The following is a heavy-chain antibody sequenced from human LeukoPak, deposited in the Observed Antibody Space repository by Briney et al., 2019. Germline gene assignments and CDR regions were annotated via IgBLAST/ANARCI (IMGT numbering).Heavy chain of an antibody. J-gene: IGHJ3*02. CDR2: IRYDGSNK. D-gene: IGHD6-19*01. CDR1: GFTFSSYG. Sequence: PGGSLRLSCAAYGFTFSSYGMHWVRQAPGKGLEWVAFIRYDGSNKYYADSVKGRFTISRDNSKNTLYLQMNSLRAEDTAVYYCAKVLISGYSSGWYAAFDIWGQGTMVTVSS. CDR3: AKVLISGYSSGWYAAFDI. V-gene: IGHV3-30*02.